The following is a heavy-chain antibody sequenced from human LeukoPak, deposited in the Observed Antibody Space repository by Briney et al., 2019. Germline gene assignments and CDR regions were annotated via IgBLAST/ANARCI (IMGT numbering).Heavy chain of an antibody. D-gene: IGHD3-22*01. CDR2: INHSGST. CDR1: GGSFSGYY. CDR3: ARVHYHYDSSGPEWWFDP. Sequence: PSETLSLTCAVYGGSFSGYYWSWIRQPPGKGLEWIGEINHSGSTNYNPSLKSRVTISVDTSKNQFSLKLSSVTAADTAVYYCARVHYHYDSSGPEWWFDPWGQGTLATVSS. J-gene: IGHJ5*02. V-gene: IGHV4-34*01.